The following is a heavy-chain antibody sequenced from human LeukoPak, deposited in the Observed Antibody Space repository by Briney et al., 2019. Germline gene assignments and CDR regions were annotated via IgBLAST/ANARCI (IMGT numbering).Heavy chain of an antibody. Sequence: SVKVSCKASGGTFSSYAISWVRQAPGQGLEWMGGIIPFFGTANYAQKFQGRVTITADESTSTAYMELSSLRSEDTAVYYCARVGGRGYSYGHPFGYYYMDVWGKGTTVTVSS. J-gene: IGHJ6*03. CDR2: IIPFFGTA. V-gene: IGHV1-69*13. D-gene: IGHD5-18*01. CDR3: ARVGGRGYSYGHPFGYYYMDV. CDR1: GGTFSSYA.